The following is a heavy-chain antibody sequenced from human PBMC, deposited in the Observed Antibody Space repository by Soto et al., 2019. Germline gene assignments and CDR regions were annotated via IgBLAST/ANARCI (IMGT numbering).Heavy chain of an antibody. V-gene: IGHV3-7*01. Sequence: EVHLVESGGGLVEPGGTLRLSCAASGITVSNYWMTWVRQAPGKGREWVANIKQDGSEKYYVDSVKGRITITRDNGKNSLYLPMNCLRAADAAEYCCARDQEVSSDAFDIWGQTTMVYASS. CDR3: ARDQEVSSDAFDI. CDR2: IKQDGSEK. CDR1: GITVSNYW. J-gene: IGHJ3*02.